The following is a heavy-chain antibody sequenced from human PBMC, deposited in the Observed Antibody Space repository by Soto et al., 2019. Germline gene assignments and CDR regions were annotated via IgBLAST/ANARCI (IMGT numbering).Heavy chain of an antibody. D-gene: IGHD2-15*01. CDR3: AREPRYCRGGSCSITGDAYDI. J-gene: IGHJ3*02. V-gene: IGHV3-66*01. CDR2: ISNRGDT. Sequence: EMHLVESGGGLVQPGGSLRLSCTASGFIVSDTYVSWVRQAPGKGLEWVSVISNRGDTHYADSVRGRFSLSRDISDNTLHLQMNNLRVEDTAVYYCAREPRYCRGGSCSITGDAYDIWGQGTMVTVSS. CDR1: GFIVSDTY.